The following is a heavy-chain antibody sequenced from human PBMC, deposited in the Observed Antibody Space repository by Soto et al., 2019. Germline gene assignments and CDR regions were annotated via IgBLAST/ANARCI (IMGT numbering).Heavy chain of an antibody. J-gene: IGHJ4*02. V-gene: IGHV4-59*08. CDR2: IYYRGNT. Sequence: SETLSLTCTVSGGSIGTYYWSWIRQPPGKGLEWIGYIYYRGNTDYNPSLKSRVTISLDTPKNQFSLKLSSVTAADTAVYYCARHPGYYDILTGYTTYYFDYWGQGILVTSPQ. CDR3: ARHPGYYDILTGYTTYYFDY. CDR1: GGSIGTYY. D-gene: IGHD3-9*01.